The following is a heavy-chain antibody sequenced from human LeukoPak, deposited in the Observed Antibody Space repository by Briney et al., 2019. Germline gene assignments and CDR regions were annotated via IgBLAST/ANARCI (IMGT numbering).Heavy chain of an antibody. V-gene: IGHV3-23*01. D-gene: IGHD3-22*01. J-gene: IGHJ4*02. CDR1: GFTFSSCA. CDR2: ISGSGGST. Sequence: PGGSLRLSCAASGFTFSSCAMSWVRQAPGKGLEWVSAISGSGGSTYYADSVKGRFTISRDNSKNTLYLQMNSLRAEDTAVYYCAKAPQMIVVVIRYFDYWGQGTLVTVSS. CDR3: AKAPQMIVVVIRYFDY.